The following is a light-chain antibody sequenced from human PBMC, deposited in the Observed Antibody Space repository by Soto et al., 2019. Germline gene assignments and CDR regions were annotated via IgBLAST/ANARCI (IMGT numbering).Light chain of an antibody. V-gene: IGKV1-5*03. CDR2: KAS. Sequence: DIQMTQSPSTLSSSVGERVTITCRASQSINIWLAWYQQKPGRAPKLLIYKASTLESGVPLRFSGSGSGTEFTLTISSLQPDDFATYYCQQYNDYWTFGQGTKVDIK. CDR1: QSINIW. J-gene: IGKJ1*01. CDR3: QQYNDYWT.